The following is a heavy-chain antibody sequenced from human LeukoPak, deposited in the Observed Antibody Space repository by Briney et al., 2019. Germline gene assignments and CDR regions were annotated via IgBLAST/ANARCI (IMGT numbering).Heavy chain of an antibody. J-gene: IGHJ4*02. CDR3: ARAGNTRFDY. CDR2: ISGSGGNT. D-gene: IGHD2/OR15-2a*01. Sequence: TGGSLRLSCAASGFTFSSYAMSWVRQAPGKGLEWVSAISGSGGNTYYADSVKGRFTISRDNSKNMLYLQMNSLRAEDTAVYYCARAGNTRFDYWGQGTLVTVSS. CDR1: GFTFSSYA. V-gene: IGHV3-23*01.